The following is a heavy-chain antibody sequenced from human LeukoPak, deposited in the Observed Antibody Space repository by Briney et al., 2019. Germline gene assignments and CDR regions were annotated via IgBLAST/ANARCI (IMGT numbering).Heavy chain of an antibody. CDR3: ARWGSIAVARFDY. Sequence: SEALSLTCTVSGGSISSYYWSWIRQPPGKGLEWIGYIYYTGSTNYNPSLTSRVNISVDTSKNQFSLNLTSVTAADTAVYYCARWGSIAVARFDYWGQGTLVTVSS. D-gene: IGHD6-6*01. CDR1: GGSISSYY. J-gene: IGHJ4*02. V-gene: IGHV4-59*01. CDR2: IYYTGST.